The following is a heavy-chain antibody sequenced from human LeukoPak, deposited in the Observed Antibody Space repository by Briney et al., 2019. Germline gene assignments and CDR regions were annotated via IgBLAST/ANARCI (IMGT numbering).Heavy chain of an antibody. J-gene: IGHJ6*03. Sequence: SETLTLTCAVYGGSFSGYYWSWIRQPPGKGLEWIGEINHSGSTNYNPSLKSRVTISVDTSKNQFSLKLSSVTAADRAVYYCAREWSPYYMDVWGKGTTVSVSS. CDR2: INHSGST. D-gene: IGHD1-26*01. V-gene: IGHV4-34*01. CDR3: AREWSPYYMDV. CDR1: GGSFSGYY.